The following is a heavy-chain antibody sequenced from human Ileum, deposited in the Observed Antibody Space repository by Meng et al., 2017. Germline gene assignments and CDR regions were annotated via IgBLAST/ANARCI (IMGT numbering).Heavy chain of an antibody. CDR2: IYHSGSAY. V-gene: IGHV4-38-2*02. CDR3: ATYGSGSYVDY. CDR1: TLSISSVHH. J-gene: IGHJ4*02. Sequence: SETLSLTCTFSTLSISSVHHWGWIRQPPGKGLEWIGTIYHSGSAYYYSPSLKSRVTISIDASRNQFSLRLTSVTAADTAVYYCATYGSGSYVDYWGQGTLVTVSS. D-gene: IGHD3-10*01.